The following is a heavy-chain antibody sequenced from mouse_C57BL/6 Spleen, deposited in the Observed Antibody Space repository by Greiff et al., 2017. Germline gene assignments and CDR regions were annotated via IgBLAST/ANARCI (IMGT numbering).Heavy chain of an antibody. CDR3: ARGGYYDYDGNFDY. CDR2: ILPSIGRT. V-gene: IGHV15-2*01. D-gene: IGHD2-4*01. Sequence: QVQLQQSGSELRSPGSSVKLSCKDFDSEVFPIAYTSWVRQKPGHGFEWIGGILPSIGRTIYGEKFEDKATLNADTSSNTAYLQLSSLTSEDTAVYYCARGGYYDYDGNFDYWGQGTTLTVAS. CDR1: DSEVFPIAY. J-gene: IGHJ2*01.